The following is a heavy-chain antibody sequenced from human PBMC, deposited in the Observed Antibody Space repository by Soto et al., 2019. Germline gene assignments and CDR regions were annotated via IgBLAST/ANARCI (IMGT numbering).Heavy chain of an antibody. CDR1: GGSISSSSYY. CDR3: ARLTVTTYYYYYYYYMDV. Sequence: SETMSLTCTVSGGSISSSSYYWPWIRQPPGKGLEWIGSIYYSGSTYYNPSLKSRVTISVDTSKNQFSLKLSSVTAADTAVYYCARLTVTTYYYYYYYYMDVWGKGTTVTVSS. D-gene: IGHD4-17*01. V-gene: IGHV4-39*01. CDR2: IYYSGST. J-gene: IGHJ6*03.